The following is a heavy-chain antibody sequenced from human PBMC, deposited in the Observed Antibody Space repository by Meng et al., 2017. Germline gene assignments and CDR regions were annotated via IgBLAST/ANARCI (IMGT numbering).Heavy chain of an antibody. CDR2: IIPILGTA. J-gene: IGHJ4*02. CDR1: GGRLRSYA. CDR3: SREYRDILTGYRYFDY. D-gene: IGHD3-9*01. V-gene: IGHV1-69*01. Sequence: VRLGLSSVEVKRSCPAVKTSGMAVGGRLRSYAISWVVQVPVEGFEWMGGIIPILGTANYAQKFLGRVTITADESTSTAYMELSILRSEDTAVYYCSREYRDILTGYRYFDYWGQGTLVTVSS.